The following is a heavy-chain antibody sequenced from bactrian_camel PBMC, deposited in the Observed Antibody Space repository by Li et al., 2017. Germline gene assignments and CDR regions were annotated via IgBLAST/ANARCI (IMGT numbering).Heavy chain of an antibody. D-gene: IGHD7*01. Sequence: HVQLVESGGGSVQAGGSLRLSCAASAYISGRQSIGWFRQVPGLEREGVAVMYTPNDNIFYADSVKGRFTISQDRAKNTVYLQMNSLKPEDSAMYFCAVTTEWDSLSPGGSCYTGDYNYWGQGTQVTVS. CDR1: AYISGRQS. CDR2: MYTPNDNI. J-gene: IGHJ4*01. V-gene: IGHV3S63*01. CDR3: AVTTEWDSLSPGGSCYTGDYNY.